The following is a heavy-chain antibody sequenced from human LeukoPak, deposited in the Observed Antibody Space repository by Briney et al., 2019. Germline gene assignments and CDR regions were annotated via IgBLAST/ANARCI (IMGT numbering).Heavy chain of an antibody. CDR1: GGSISSGDYY. Sequence: SETLSLTCTVSGGSISSGDYYWSWLRQPPGKGLEWIGYIYYSGSTYYNPSLKSRVTISVDTSKNQFSLKLSSVTAADTAVYYCARSLISFGALDYWGQGTLVTVSS. CDR3: ARSLISFGALDY. D-gene: IGHD2/OR15-2a*01. CDR2: IYYSGST. V-gene: IGHV4-30-4*01. J-gene: IGHJ4*02.